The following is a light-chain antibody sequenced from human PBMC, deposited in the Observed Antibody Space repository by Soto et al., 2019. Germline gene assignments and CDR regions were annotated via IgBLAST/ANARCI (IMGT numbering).Light chain of an antibody. CDR3: QQRNSWPPSIT. J-gene: IGKJ5*01. V-gene: IGKV3-11*01. CDR2: DAS. Sequence: EIVLTQSPAILSLSPGERATLSCRASQSVSYYLAWYQQKPGQAPRLLIYDASTRATGIPARFSGSGSGTDFTLTISNLEPEDFAVYYCQQRNSWPPSITFGQGKRLDIK. CDR1: QSVSYY.